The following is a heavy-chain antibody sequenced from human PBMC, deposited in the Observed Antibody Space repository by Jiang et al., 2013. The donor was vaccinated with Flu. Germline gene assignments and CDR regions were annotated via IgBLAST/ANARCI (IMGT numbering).Heavy chain of an antibody. J-gene: IGHJ6*02. CDR2: MNPNSGNT. D-gene: IGHD3-3*01. V-gene: IGHV1-8*01. Sequence: SVKVSCKASGYTFTSYDINWVRQATGQGLEWMGWMNPNSGNTGYAQKFQGRVTMTRDTSISTAYMELSSLRSEDTAVYYCYRITKTYYDFWSGYWGVSDYYYYYGMDVWGQGATVTVSS. CDR1: GYTFTSYD. CDR3: YRITKTYYDFWSGYWGVSDYYYYYGMDV.